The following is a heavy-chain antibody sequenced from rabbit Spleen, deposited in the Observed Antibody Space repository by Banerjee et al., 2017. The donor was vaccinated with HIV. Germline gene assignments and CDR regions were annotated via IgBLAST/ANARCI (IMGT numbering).Heavy chain of an antibody. V-gene: IGHV1S7*01. J-gene: IGHJ4*01. D-gene: IGHD1-1*01. CDR1: GFTISNYW. Sequence: QSLEESGGRLVQPGGSLTLSCKAYGFTISNYWMNWVRQAPGKGLEWIGIIYPITETTYYANWVNGRFTISSDNAQNTVDLHMNSLTAADTATYFCAREDVGGSVSLWGPGTLVTVS. CDR2: IYPITETT. CDR3: AREDVGGSVSL.